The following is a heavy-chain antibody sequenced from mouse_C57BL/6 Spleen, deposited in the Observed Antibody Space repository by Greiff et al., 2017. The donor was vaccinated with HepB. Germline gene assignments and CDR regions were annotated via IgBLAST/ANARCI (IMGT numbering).Heavy chain of an antibody. CDR3: ARSRAPYYDYDGYYFDY. V-gene: IGHV1-82*01. CDR1: GYAFSSSW. J-gene: IGHJ2*01. Sequence: LQESGPELVKPGASVKISCKASGYAFSSSWMNWVKQRPGKGLEWIGRIYPGDGDTNYNGKFKGKAKLTADKSSSTAYMQLSSLTSEDSAVYFCARSRAPYYDYDGYYFDYWGQGTTLTVSS. D-gene: IGHD2-4*01. CDR2: IYPGDGDT.